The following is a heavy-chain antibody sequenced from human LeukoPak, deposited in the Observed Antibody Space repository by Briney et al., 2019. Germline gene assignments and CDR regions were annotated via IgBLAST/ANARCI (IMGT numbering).Heavy chain of an antibody. J-gene: IGHJ5*02. Sequence: GASVKVSCKASGYTFTGYYMHWVRQAPRQGLEWMGWINPNSGGTNYAQKFQGRVTMTRDTSISTAYMELSRLRSDDTAVYYCARALSIVVVPAAIGWFDPWGQGTLVTVSS. CDR3: ARALSIVVVPAAIGWFDP. D-gene: IGHD2-2*01. CDR1: GYTFTGYY. CDR2: INPNSGGT. V-gene: IGHV1-2*02.